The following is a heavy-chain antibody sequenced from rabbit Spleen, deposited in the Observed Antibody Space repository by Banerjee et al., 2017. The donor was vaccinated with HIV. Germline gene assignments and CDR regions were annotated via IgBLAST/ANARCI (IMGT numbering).Heavy chain of an antibody. J-gene: IGHJ6*01. D-gene: IGHD8-1*01. Sequence: QEQLKETGGGLVQPGGSLTLSCKICGFDFSSFSMSWVRQAPGKGLEWIACIEGGSSAFSYFASWAKGRFTISKTSSTTVTLQMTSLTAADTATYFCARDSGTSFSSYGMDLWGQGTLVTVS. CDR1: GFDFSSFSM. CDR2: IEGGSSAFS. CDR3: ARDSGTSFSSYGMDL. V-gene: IGHV1S45*01.